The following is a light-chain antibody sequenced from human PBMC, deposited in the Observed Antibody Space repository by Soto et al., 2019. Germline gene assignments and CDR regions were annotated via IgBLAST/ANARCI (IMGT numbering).Light chain of an antibody. CDR2: HVS. CDR3: MQGTHWPPT. J-gene: IGKJ1*01. V-gene: IGKV2-30*02. CDR1: QSLVHSDGNTY. Sequence: DVVMTQSPLSLPVTLGQPASISCRSSQSLVHSDGNTYLNWFQQRPGQSPRRLLAHVSDRDSGVPDRFSGSGSGTDFTLIISRVEAEDVGVYYCMQGTHWPPTFGQGTKVEIK.